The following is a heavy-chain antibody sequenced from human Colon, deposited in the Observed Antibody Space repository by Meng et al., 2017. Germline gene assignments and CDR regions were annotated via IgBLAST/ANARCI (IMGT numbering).Heavy chain of an antibody. Sequence: QVQLQESGPGLVKPSGTLSLTCAVSGGSISSSYWWSWVRQPPGKGLEWFGEIYPGGSTNYNPSLNSRVTISVDKSKNQFSLNLSSVTAADTAVYYCAREVVVLVVPGYFDYWGQGTLVTVSS. CDR1: GGSISSSYW. V-gene: IGHV4-4*02. D-gene: IGHD3-22*01. CDR2: IYPGGST. CDR3: AREVVVLVVPGYFDY. J-gene: IGHJ4*02.